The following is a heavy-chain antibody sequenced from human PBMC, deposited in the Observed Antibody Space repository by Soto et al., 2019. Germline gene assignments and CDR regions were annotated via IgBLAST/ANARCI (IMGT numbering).Heavy chain of an antibody. CDR1: GASITSGDHY. CDR3: AREETTYKWFDP. J-gene: IGHJ5*02. Sequence: LSLTCTVSGASITSGDHYWSWLRQSPGKGLEWIGHVYHTGTTYFNPSLESRFTMSIDTSKNQFSLRLSSVTAADTAVYYCAREETTYKWFDPWGQGTLVTVSS. V-gene: IGHV4-30-4*01. D-gene: IGHD4-17*01. CDR2: VYHTGTT.